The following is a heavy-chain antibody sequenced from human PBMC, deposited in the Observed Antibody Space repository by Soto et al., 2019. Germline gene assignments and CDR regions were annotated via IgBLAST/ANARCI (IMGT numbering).Heavy chain of an antibody. V-gene: IGHV3-23*01. J-gene: IGHJ6*03. D-gene: IGHD3-9*01. CDR1: GFTFSSYA. Sequence: GGSLRLSCAASGFTFSSYAMSWVRQAPGKGLEWVSAISGSGGSTYYADSVKGRFTISRDNSKNTLYLQMNSLRAEDTAVYYWAKRTQYFVNAYYMDVWGKGTTVTVSS. CDR2: ISGSGGST. CDR3: AKRTQYFVNAYYMDV.